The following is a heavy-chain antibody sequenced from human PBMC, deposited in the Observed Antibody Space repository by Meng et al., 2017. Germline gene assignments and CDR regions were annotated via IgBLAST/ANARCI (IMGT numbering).Heavy chain of an antibody. Sequence: GGSLRLSCAASGFTVSSNYMSWVRQAPGKGLEWVSVIYSGGSTYYADSVKGRFTISRHNSKNTLYLQMNSLRAEDTAVYYCAKTTLRFLEWLLIGFDYWGQGTLVTVSS. CDR3: AKTTLRFLEWLLIGFDY. J-gene: IGHJ4*02. CDR2: IYSGGST. V-gene: IGHV3-53*01. CDR1: GFTVSSNY. D-gene: IGHD3-3*01.